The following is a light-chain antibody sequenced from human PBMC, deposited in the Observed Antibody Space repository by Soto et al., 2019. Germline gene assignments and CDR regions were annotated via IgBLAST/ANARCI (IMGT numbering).Light chain of an antibody. CDR3: QQYYSYPPSN. CDR1: QGISSY. V-gene: IGKV1-8*01. Sequence: AIRMTQSPSSFSASTGDRVTITCRASQGISSYLACYQQKPGKAAKLLIYAASTLQSGVPSRFSGSVSGTDLTLTIRCLQSEDFATYYCQQYYSYPPSNFGQGTRLEMK. J-gene: IGKJ5*01. CDR2: AAS.